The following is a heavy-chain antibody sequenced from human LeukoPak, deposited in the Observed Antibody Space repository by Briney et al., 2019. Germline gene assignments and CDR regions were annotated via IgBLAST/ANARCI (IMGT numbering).Heavy chain of an antibody. Sequence: GGSLRLSCAASGFTFSTYAMSWVRQAPGKGLEWVSVIGNDGRTYYANSVTGRFTISRDISQNMVYLQVNSLRDDDTAVYYCARDDTSGGYYEFGYWGQGALLIVSS. D-gene: IGHD6-19*01. CDR2: IGNDGRT. J-gene: IGHJ4*02. CDR3: ARDDTSGGYYEFGY. CDR1: GFTFSTYA. V-gene: IGHV3-23*01.